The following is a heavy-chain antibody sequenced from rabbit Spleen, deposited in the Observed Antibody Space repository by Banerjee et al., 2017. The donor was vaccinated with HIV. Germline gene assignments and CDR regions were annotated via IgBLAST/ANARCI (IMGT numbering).Heavy chain of an antibody. D-gene: IGHD1-1*01. J-gene: IGHJ4*01. CDR3: ARDLVAVIGWNFNL. V-gene: IGHV1S40*01. Sequence: QSLEESGGDLVQPGASLTLTCTASGVSFSSSSCMCWVRQAPGKGLEWIACIDSGSSGFTYFATWAKGRFTCSKTSSTTVTLQMTSLTAADTATYFCARDLVAVIGWNFNLWGPGTLVTVS. CDR1: GVSFSSSSC. CDR2: IDSGSSGFT.